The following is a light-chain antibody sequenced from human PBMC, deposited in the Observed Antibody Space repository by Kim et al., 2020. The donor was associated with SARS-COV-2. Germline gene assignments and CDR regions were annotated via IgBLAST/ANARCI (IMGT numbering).Light chain of an antibody. CDR2: DAS. V-gene: IGKV1-5*01. CDR3: QQYNTSLRT. J-gene: IGKJ1*01. CDR1: QSIHKW. Sequence: ASVGDRVTITCRASQSIHKWLAWYQQKPGTAPKLLIYDASDLEDGVPSRFNGNGSGTEFSLTISSLQPDDFATYYCQQYNTSLRTFGQGTKVDIK.